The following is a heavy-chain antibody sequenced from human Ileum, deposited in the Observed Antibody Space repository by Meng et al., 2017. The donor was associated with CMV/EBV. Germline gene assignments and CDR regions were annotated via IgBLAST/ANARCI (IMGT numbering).Heavy chain of an antibody. J-gene: IGHJ5*01. V-gene: IGHV3-23*01. CDR2: ISSSGRST. Sequence: SGFTFSSYAMSWVRQAPGKGLDWVSAISSSGRSTYYADSVQGRFTISRDISKNTLYLQMNSLRAEDTAVYYCAKEPTDPYGGRGYFDSWGQGTLVTVS. D-gene: IGHD1-26*01. CDR1: GFTFSSYA. CDR3: AKEPTDPYGGRGYFDS.